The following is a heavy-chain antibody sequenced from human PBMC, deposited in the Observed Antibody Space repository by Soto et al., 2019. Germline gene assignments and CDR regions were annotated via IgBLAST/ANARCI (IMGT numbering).Heavy chain of an antibody. D-gene: IGHD3-16*01. CDR3: ARTLDYGHMDV. CDR2: IYRSGST. V-gene: IGHV4-4*09. J-gene: IGHJ6*03. CDR1: GDSVRNQY. Sequence: PSETLSLTCTVSGDSVRNQYWSWIRRPPGRGLEWIGYIYRSGSTKYNPSLKSRLTISVDMSKNQFSLKLSSVTAADTAVYYCARTLDYGHMDVWGKGTTVTVSS.